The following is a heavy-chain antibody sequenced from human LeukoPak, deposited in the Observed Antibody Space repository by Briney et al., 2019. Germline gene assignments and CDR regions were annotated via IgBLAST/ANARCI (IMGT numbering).Heavy chain of an antibody. V-gene: IGHV3-9*01. J-gene: IGHJ6*02. CDR2: ISWNSGSI. CDR1: GFSFDDYV. D-gene: IGHD3-10*01. Sequence: GGSLRLSCAASGFSFDDYVRHLVRQAPGKGLEWVSGISWNSGSIGYADSVKGRFTTTRDNAKNSLYLQMNSLRAEDTALYRCAEDSRGSGSRYYGMDVWGQGTTVSVSS. CDR3: AEDSRGSGSRYYGMDV.